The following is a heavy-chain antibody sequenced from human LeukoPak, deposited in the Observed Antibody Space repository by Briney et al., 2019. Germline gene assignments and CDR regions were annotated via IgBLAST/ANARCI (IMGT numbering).Heavy chain of an antibody. CDR3: ARGGYCSSTSCYSDYYYMDV. Sequence: ASVKVSCKASGYTFTSYAISWVRQAPGQGLEWMGWVSAYNGVTNYAQKFQGRVTMTRDTSTSTVYMELSSLRSEDTAVYYCARGGYCSSTSCYSDYYYMDVWGKGTTVTVSS. CDR1: GYTFTSYA. D-gene: IGHD2-2*02. J-gene: IGHJ6*03. CDR2: VSAYNGVT. V-gene: IGHV1-18*01.